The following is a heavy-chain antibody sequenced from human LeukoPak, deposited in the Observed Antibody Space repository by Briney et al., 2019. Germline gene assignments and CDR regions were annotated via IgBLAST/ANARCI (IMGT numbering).Heavy chain of an antibody. CDR2: IYYSGST. CDR3: ARDSPHADGNYDFWSGYYPFDP. V-gene: IGHV4-59*01. Sequence: SQTLSLTCTVSGGSISSYYWSWIRQPPGKGLEWIGYIYYSGSTNYNPSLKSRVTISVDTSKNQFSLKLSSVTAADTAVYYCARDSPHADGNYDFWSGYYPFDPWGQGTLVTVSS. CDR1: GGSISSYY. D-gene: IGHD3-3*01. J-gene: IGHJ5*02.